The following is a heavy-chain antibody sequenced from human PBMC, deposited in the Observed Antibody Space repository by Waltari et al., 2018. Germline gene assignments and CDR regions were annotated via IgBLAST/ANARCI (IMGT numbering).Heavy chain of an antibody. CDR1: GGSISSGSYY. CDR2: IYTSGST. CDR3: ARAPLTVVTLGWYFDL. J-gene: IGHJ2*01. Sequence: QVQLQESGPGLVKPSQTLSLTCTVSGGSISSGSYYWSWIRQPAGKGLEWIGRIYTSGSTNSNPHLKSRVTISVDTSKNQFSLKLSSVTAADTAVYYCARAPLTVVTLGWYFDLWGRGTLVTVSS. V-gene: IGHV4-61*02. D-gene: IGHD2-21*02.